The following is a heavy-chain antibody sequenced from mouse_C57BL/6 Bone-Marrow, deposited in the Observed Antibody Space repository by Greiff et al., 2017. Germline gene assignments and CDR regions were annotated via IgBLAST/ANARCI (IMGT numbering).Heavy chain of an antibody. CDR3: ARDYGSSPWFAY. CDR2: IHPNSGST. CDR1: GYTFTSYW. D-gene: IGHD1-1*01. V-gene: IGHV1-64*01. J-gene: IGHJ3*01. Sequence: QVQLQQPGAELVKPGASVKLSCKASGYTFTSYWMHWVKQRPGQGLEWIGMIHPNSGSTNYNEKFKSKATLTVDKSSSTAYMQLSSLTSEDSAVYYRARDYGSSPWFAYWGQGTLVTVSA.